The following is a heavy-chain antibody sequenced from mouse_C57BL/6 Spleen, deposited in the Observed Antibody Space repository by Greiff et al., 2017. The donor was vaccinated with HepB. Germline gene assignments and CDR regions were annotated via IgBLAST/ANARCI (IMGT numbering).Heavy chain of an antibody. Sequence: DVKLVESGGDLVKPGGSLKLSCAASGFTFSSYGMSWVRQTPDKRLEWVATISSGGSYTYYPDSVKGRFTISRDNAKNTLYLQRSSLKSEDTAMYYGEGGLGSYYFDYWGQGTPPTVP. CDR2: ISSGGSYT. D-gene: IGHD3-3*01. J-gene: IGHJ2*01. V-gene: IGHV5-6*02. CDR1: GFTFSSYG. CDR3: EGGLGSYYFDY.